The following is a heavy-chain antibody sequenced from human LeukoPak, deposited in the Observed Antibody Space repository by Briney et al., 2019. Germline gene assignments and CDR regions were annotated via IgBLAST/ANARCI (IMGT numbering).Heavy chain of an antibody. CDR1: AGSISNYY. J-gene: IGHJ4*02. Sequence: KSSETLSLTCTVSAGSISNYYWSWIRQAPGKALEGIGYIYYSGRTNYHPSLKSRVTISEGTSTNQFTLKLSSVTTADTAIYYCASAPNGDFFDYWGQGTLVTVST. V-gene: IGHV4-59*01. CDR2: IYYSGRT. CDR3: ASAPNGDFFDY. D-gene: IGHD2-8*01.